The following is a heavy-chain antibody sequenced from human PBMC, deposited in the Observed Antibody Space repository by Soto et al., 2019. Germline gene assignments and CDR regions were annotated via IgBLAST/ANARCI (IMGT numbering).Heavy chain of an antibody. CDR1: GGSVSSGXXX. CDR3: AREARGDYYDSSGPLDY. D-gene: IGHD3-22*01. J-gene: IGHJ4*02. CDR2: IYYSGSX. V-gene: IGHV4-61*01. Sequence: QVQLQESGPGLVKPSETLSLTCTVSGGSVSSGXXXXXXIRQPPGKGLEWIGYIYYSGSXXYNPSLKSRVTISVETSKNQFSLKLSSVTAADTAVYYCAREARGDYYDSSGPLDYWGQGTLVTVSS.